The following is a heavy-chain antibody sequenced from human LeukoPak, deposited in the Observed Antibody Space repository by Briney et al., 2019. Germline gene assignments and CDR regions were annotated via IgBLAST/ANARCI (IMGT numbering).Heavy chain of an antibody. J-gene: IGHJ4*02. CDR2: ISYDATNE. D-gene: IGHD3-10*01. CDR1: GFTFNFFS. V-gene: IGHV3-30*04. Sequence: GGSLRLSCAASGFTFNFFSMYWVRQSPGKGLEWVAVISYDATNEYYADSVKGRFTISRDDSKSTLYLQMNSLRAEDTAVYYCAKDRGYYGSGNYYPLFDYWGQGTLVTVSS. CDR3: AKDRGYYGSGNYYPLFDY.